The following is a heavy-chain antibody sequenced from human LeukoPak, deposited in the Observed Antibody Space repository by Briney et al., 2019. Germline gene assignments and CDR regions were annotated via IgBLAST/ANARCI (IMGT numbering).Heavy chain of an antibody. D-gene: IGHD3-10*01. CDR2: IHYSGST. J-gene: IGHJ5*01. V-gene: IGHV4-59*11. CDR3: ARLVWLGESPGSWFDS. Sequence: PSETLSLTCSVSGVSITSHFWSWIRQPPGKGLEWIGYIHYSGSTNYNPSLKSRVTISPDTSKNQFFLKLNSVTAADTAVYYCARLVWLGESPGSWFDSWGQGTLVTVSS. CDR1: GVSITSHF.